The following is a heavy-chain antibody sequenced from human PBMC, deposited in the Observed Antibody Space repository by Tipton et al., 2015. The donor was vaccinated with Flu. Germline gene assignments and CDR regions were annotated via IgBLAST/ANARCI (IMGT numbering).Heavy chain of an antibody. D-gene: IGHD4-17*01. CDR2: IRGKAYGGTT. CDR1: GFTFGDYA. Sequence: RSLRLSCTTSGFTFGDYAMSWVRQAPGRGLEWVGFIRGKAYGGTTEYAASVKGRFTISRDDSKSIAYLQMNSLKTEDTAVYYCSVTTYYYYGMDVWGQGTTVTITS. CDR3: SVTTYYYYGMDV. J-gene: IGHJ6*02. V-gene: IGHV3-49*04.